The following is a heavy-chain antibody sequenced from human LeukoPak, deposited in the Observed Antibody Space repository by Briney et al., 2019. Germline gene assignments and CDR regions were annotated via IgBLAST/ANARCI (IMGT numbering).Heavy chain of an antibody. CDR1: GGSISSSNW. J-gene: IGHJ4*02. V-gene: IGHV4-4*02. Sequence: PSETLSLTCAVSGGSISSSNWWSWVRQPPGKGLEWIGEIYHSGSTNYNPSLKSRVTISVDKSKNQFSLKLSSVTAADTAVYYCARGDDSSGYYSSYFDYWGQGTLVTVSS. CDR2: IYHSGST. CDR3: ARGDDSSGYYSSYFDY. D-gene: IGHD3-22*01.